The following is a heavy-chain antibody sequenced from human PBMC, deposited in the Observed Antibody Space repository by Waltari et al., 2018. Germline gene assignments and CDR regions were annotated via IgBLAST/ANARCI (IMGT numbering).Heavy chain of an antibody. V-gene: IGHV1-69*01. CDR3: ARYLGGTGYGSIFDL. Sequence: QVQLVQSGAEVKKPGSSVKVSCKASGGTFSSYAISWVRQAPGQGLEWMGGFFPFFVPANYAQRFQGSVTITADESTSTAYMELSSLRSEDTAVYYCARYLGGTGYGSIFDLWGRGTLVTVSS. J-gene: IGHJ2*01. CDR2: FFPFFVPA. D-gene: IGHD3-16*01. CDR1: GGTFSSYA.